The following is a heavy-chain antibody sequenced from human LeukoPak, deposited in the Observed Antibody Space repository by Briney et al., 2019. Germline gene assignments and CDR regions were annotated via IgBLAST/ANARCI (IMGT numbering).Heavy chain of an antibody. CDR3: ARAGVYYYGSGSYYNDEGNWFDP. CDR1: GYTFTSYG. CDR2: ISAYNGKT. Sequence: ASVKVSCKASGYTFTSYGISWVRQAPGQGLEWMGWISAYNGKTNYAQKLQGRVTMTTDTSTSTAYMELRSLRSDDTAVYYCARAGVYYYGSGSYYNDEGNWFDPWGQGTLVTVSS. D-gene: IGHD3-10*01. J-gene: IGHJ5*02. V-gene: IGHV1-18*01.